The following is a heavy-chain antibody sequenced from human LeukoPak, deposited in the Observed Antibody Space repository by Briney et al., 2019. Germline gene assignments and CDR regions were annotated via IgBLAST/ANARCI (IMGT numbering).Heavy chain of an antibody. CDR2: ISGSGGST. CDR3: ANARGTSSSYFDL. Sequence: GGSLRLSCAASGFTFSSYAMSWVRQAPGKGLEWVSAISGSGGSTYYADSVKGRFTISRDNSKNTLYLQMNSLRAEDTALYYCANARGTSSSYFDLWGRGTLVTVSS. CDR1: GFTFSSYA. D-gene: IGHD6-6*01. V-gene: IGHV3-23*01. J-gene: IGHJ2*01.